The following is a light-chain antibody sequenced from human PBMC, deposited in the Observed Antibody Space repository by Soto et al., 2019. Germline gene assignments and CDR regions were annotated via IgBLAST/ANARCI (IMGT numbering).Light chain of an antibody. Sequence: QSVLTQPASVSGSPGQSITISCTGTSSDVGGYNYVSWYQQHPGKAPKLVIYEVSNRPSGVSNRFSGSKSGNTASLTISGLQAEDEADYYCGSYASNIYVFGTGTKLTVL. J-gene: IGLJ1*01. CDR3: GSYASNIYV. V-gene: IGLV2-14*01. CDR2: EVS. CDR1: SSDVGGYNY.